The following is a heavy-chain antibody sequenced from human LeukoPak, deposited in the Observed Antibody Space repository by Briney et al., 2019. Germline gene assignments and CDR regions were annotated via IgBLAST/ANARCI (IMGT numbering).Heavy chain of an antibody. CDR2: IYTSGST. J-gene: IGHJ6*03. D-gene: IGHD2-15*01. V-gene: IGHV4-61*02. CDR1: GGSISSGSYY. Sequence: SRTLSLTCTVSGGSISSGSYYWSWIRQPAGKGLEWIRRIYTSGSTNYNPSLNSRVTISVDTSKNQFSLKLSSVTAADTAVYYCARDRGLLLLVPYMDVWGKGTTVTVSS. CDR3: ARDRGLLLLVPYMDV.